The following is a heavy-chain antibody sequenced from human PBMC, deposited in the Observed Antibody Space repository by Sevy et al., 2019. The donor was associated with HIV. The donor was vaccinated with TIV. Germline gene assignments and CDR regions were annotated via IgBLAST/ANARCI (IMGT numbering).Heavy chain of an antibody. D-gene: IGHD3-10*01. V-gene: IGHV3-30-3*01. CDR3: ARWRELELLIFLSH. CDR2: ISSNGDNG. Sequence: GGSLRLSCAASGFTFRTYAFNWVRQAPGKGLDWIGLISSNGDNGLYAASVMGRFTISRDNSMNILYLHMTSLKPDDTAVYYCARWRELELLIFLSHWGQGTLVTVSS. J-gene: IGHJ4*02. CDR1: GFTFRTYA.